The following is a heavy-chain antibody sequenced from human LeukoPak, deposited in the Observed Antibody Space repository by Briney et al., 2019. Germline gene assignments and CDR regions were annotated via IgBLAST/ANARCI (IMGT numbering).Heavy chain of an antibody. V-gene: IGHV1-18*01. J-gene: IGHJ6*03. CDR1: GGTFSSYA. D-gene: IGHD6-13*01. Sequence: ASVKVSCKASGGTFSSYAISWVRQAPGQGLEWMGWISAYNGNTNYAQKLQGRVTMTTDTSTSTAYMELRSLRSDDTAVYYCARTAAAGTGGYYYYMDVWGKGTTVTVSS. CDR3: ARTAAAGTGGYYYYMDV. CDR2: ISAYNGNT.